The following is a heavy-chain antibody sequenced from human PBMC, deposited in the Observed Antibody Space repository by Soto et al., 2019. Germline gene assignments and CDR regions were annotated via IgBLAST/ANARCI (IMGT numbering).Heavy chain of an antibody. CDR3: AKQWGDRDVISLGYDH. CDR1: GFTFSQYG. V-gene: IGHV3-30*18. D-gene: IGHD2-15*01. J-gene: IGHJ4*02. CDR2: ISHDGRKI. Sequence: VQLVESGGGVVQPGRSLRLSCEVSGFTFSQYGMHWVRQAPGKGLEWVAVISHDGRKIYYGDSVKGRFTMSRDNSKNTLYLQMNSLRVEDTAVYYCAKQWGDRDVISLGYDHWGQGTLVTVSS.